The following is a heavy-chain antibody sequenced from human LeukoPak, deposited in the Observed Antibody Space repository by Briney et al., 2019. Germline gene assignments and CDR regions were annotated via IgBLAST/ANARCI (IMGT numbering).Heavy chain of an antibody. CDR1: GFSLSTSGVG. Sequence: SGPTLVNPTRTLTLTCTFSGFSLSTSGVGVGWIRQPPGKALEWLALIYWNDDKRYSPSLKSRLTITKDTSKNQVVLTMTNMDPVDTATYYCAHRQLWFSRTEDWFDPWGQGTLVTVSS. J-gene: IGHJ5*02. D-gene: IGHD5-18*01. CDR2: IYWNDDK. CDR3: AHRQLWFSRTEDWFDP. V-gene: IGHV2-5*01.